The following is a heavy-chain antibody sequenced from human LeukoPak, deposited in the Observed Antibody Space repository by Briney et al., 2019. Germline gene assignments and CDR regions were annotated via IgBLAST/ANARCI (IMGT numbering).Heavy chain of an antibody. Sequence: GGSLRLSCAASGFTFSSYAIHWVRQAPGKGLEWVSYVTGTSSTIYYADSVKGRFTVSRDNARNSLYLQMNSLRDEDTAVYYCARVLTDSRGWYHFDYWGQGTLVTVSS. V-gene: IGHV3-48*02. CDR3: ARVLTDSRGWYHFDY. CDR2: VTGTSSTI. CDR1: GFTFSSYA. D-gene: IGHD6-19*01. J-gene: IGHJ4*02.